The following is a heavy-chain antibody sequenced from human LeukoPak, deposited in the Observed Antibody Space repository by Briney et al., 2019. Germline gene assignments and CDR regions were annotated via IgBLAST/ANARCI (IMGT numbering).Heavy chain of an antibody. CDR1: GYSISSGYY. Sequence: PSQTLSLTCTVSGYSISSGYYWGWIRQPPGKGLEWIGSIYHSGSTYYNPSLKSRVTISVDTSKNQFSLKLSSVTAADTAVYYCARGDDYVWGSYRYASLSFDYWGQGTLVTVSS. D-gene: IGHD3-16*02. J-gene: IGHJ4*02. V-gene: IGHV4-38-2*02. CDR3: ARGDDYVWGSYRYASLSFDY. CDR2: IYHSGST.